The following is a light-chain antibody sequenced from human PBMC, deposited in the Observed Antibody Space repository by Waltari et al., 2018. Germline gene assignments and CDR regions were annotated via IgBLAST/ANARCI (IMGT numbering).Light chain of an antibody. CDR3: AAWDDSLNGLSWV. J-gene: IGLJ3*02. CDR2: SNN. Sequence: QSVLPQSPSASGPPGQRVTIPCSGSRSNIGSNPVIWYQQLPGTAPKRLIYSNNQRPSGVPDRVSGSKSGTSASLAISGLQSEDEADYYCAAWDDSLNGLSWVFGGGTKLTVL. V-gene: IGLV1-44*01. CDR1: RSNIGSNP.